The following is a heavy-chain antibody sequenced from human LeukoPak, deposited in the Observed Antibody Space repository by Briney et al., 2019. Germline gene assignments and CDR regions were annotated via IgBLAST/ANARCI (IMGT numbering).Heavy chain of an antibody. J-gene: IGHJ4*01. Sequence: PGGSLRLSCAASGFTFNTFHMNWVRQAPGKGLEWVSSITSSGTYITYADSVQGRFTISRDNAKNSLYLQMNSLRVDDTALYYCARASGGWDLDYWGTEPWSPSPQ. V-gene: IGHV3-21*06. CDR1: GFTFNTFH. CDR2: ITSSGTYI. D-gene: IGHD1-26*01. CDR3: ARASGGWDLDY.